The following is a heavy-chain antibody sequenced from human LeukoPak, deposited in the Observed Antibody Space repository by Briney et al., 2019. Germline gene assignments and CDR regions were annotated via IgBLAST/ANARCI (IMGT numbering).Heavy chain of an antibody. CDR1: GGTFSSYA. Sequence: ASVKVSCKASGGTFSSYAISWVRQAPGQGLEWMGGIIPIFGTANYAQKFQGRVTITADESTSTAYMELSSLRSVDTAVYYCARDSKRSLGYCSGGSCYYGGYWGQGTLVTVSP. D-gene: IGHD2-15*01. J-gene: IGHJ4*02. CDR2: IIPIFGTA. V-gene: IGHV1-69*01. CDR3: ARDSKRSLGYCSGGSCYYGGY.